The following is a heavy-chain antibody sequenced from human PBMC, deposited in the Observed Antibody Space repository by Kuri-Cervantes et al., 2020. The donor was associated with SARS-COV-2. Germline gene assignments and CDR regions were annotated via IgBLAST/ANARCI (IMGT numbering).Heavy chain of an antibody. D-gene: IGHD3-22*01. CDR2: INSDGSST. V-gene: IGHV3-74*01. J-gene: IGHJ4*02. CDR3: AGDYYDSSGVY. CDR1: GFTFSTYW. Sequence: GGSLRLSCAASGFTFSTYWMHWVRPAPGKGLVWVSRINSDGSSTSYADSVKGRFTISRDNAKNTLYLQMNSLRAEDTGVYYCAGDYYDSSGVYWGQGTLVTVSS.